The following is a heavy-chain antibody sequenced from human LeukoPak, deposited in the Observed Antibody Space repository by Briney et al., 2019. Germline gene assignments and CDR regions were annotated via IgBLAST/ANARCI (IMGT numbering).Heavy chain of an antibody. CDR1: GYSFTSYW. Sequence: GESLKISCKGSGYSFTSYWIGWVRQMPGKGLEWMGIIYPGDSDTRYSPSFQGQVTISADKSISTAYPQWSSLKASDTAMYYCARQESSSWYVTDYWGQGTLVTVSS. CDR3: ARQESSSWYVTDY. D-gene: IGHD6-13*01. V-gene: IGHV5-51*01. J-gene: IGHJ4*02. CDR2: IYPGDSDT.